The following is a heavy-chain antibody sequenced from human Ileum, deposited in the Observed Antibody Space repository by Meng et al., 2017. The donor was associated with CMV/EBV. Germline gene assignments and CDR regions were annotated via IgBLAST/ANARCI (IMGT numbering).Heavy chain of an antibody. CDR1: GGSISSGGYY. V-gene: IGHV4-31*03. Sequence: QVQLQESGPGLVTPSQTLSLTCSVSGGSISSGGYYWSWLRQHPGKGLEWIAYIYYNGNTYYNPSLRNRVTISLDTSKNHFSLNLSSVTAADTAVYYCTRVRSSGSYFDSWGHGTLVTVSS. J-gene: IGHJ4*01. CDR3: TRVRSSGSYFDS. D-gene: IGHD6-19*01. CDR2: IYYNGNT.